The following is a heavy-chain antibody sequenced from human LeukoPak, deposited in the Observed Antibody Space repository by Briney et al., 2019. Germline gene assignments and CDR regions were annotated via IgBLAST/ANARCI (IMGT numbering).Heavy chain of an antibody. CDR1: GGTFSSYA. J-gene: IGHJ4*02. CDR2: IIPIFGTA. D-gene: IGHD4-17*01. CDR3: ARDYYGDYGLLDY. Sequence: SVRVSCKASGGTFSSYAISWVRQAPGQGLEWMGGIIPIFGTANYAQKFQGRVTITTDESTSTAYMELSSLRSEDTAVYYCARDYYGDYGLLDYWGQGTLVTVSS. V-gene: IGHV1-69*05.